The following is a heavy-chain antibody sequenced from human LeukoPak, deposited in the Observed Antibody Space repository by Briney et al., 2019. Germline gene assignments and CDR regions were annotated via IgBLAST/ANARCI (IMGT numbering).Heavy chain of an antibody. D-gene: IGHD3-9*01. V-gene: IGHV3-64*01. J-gene: IGHJ3*02. CDR3: ARAGYSDAFDI. Sequence: TGGSLRLSCAASGFIFSSYAMHWVRQAPGKGLEYVSAISSNGGSTYYANSVKGRFTISRDNSKNTLYLQMGSLRAEDMAVYYCARAGYSDAFDIWGQGTMVTVSS. CDR2: ISSNGGST. CDR1: GFIFSSYA.